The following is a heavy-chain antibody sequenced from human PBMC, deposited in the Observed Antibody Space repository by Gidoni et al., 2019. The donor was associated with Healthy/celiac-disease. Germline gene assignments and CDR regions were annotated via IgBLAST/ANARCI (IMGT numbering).Heavy chain of an antibody. D-gene: IGHD6-19*01. Sequence: QLQLQESGPGLVKPSETLSLTCTVSGGSISSSGYYWGWIRQPPGKGLEWIGSIYYSGSTYYNPSLKSRVTISVDTSKNQFSLKLSSVTAADTAVYYCARHLYSSGWYSSYFDYWGQGTLVTVSS. J-gene: IGHJ4*02. V-gene: IGHV4-39*01. CDR2: IYYSGST. CDR1: GGSISSSGYY. CDR3: ARHLYSSGWYSSYFDY.